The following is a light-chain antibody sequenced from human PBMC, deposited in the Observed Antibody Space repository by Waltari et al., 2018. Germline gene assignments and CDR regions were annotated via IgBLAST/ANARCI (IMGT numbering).Light chain of an antibody. V-gene: IGKV3-20*01. CDR3: QNHERLPAT. J-gene: IGKJ1*01. CDR1: QSISKY. CDR2: AGS. Sequence: VLTQSPGTLSLSPGESATLSCRASQSISKYLVWYQQRPGHAPRPLIYAGSTRAAGIPDRFSGSGYGTDFTLTISRLEPEDFAMYYCQNHERLPATFGQGTKVEFK.